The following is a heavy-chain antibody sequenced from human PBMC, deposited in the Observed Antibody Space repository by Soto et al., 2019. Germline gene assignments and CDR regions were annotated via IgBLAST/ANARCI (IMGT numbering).Heavy chain of an antibody. CDR2: IYYSGST. CDR3: ARTGWNYPLDY. V-gene: IGHV4-61*01. J-gene: IGHJ4*02. Sequence: QVQLQESGPGLVKPSETLSLTCTVSGGSVSSGSYYWSWIRQPPGKGLEWIGYIYYSGSTNYNPSLKRRVTISVDTSKNQFSLKLNSVTAADTAVYYCARTGWNYPLDYWGQGTLVTVSS. D-gene: IGHD1-7*01. CDR1: GGSVSSGSYY.